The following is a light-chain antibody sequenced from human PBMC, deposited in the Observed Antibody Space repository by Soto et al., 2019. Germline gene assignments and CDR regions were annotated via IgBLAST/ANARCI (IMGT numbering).Light chain of an antibody. CDR1: QSISSR. J-gene: IGKJ1*01. CDR3: QQYNSYPWT. V-gene: IGKV1-5*01. Sequence: DIQMTQSPSTLSASVGDRVTITCRASQSISSRLAWYQQKPGKAPKFLVYDASNLESGVPSRFSGSGSGTEFTLTITSLQPDDFATYYCQQYNSYPWTFGQGTKV. CDR2: DAS.